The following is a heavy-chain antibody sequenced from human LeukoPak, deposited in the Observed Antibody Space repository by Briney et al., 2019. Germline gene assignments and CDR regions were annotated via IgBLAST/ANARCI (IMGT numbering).Heavy chain of an antibody. D-gene: IGHD3-10*01. CDR1: GYTFTGYY. CDR3: ARGITMVRGVITPAGY. J-gene: IGHJ4*02. V-gene: IGHV1-2*02. CDR2: INPNSGGT. Sequence: ASVKVSCKASGYTFTGYYMHWVRQAPGQGLEWMGWINPNSGGTNYAQKFQGRVTMTRDTSISTAYMELSRLRSDDTAVYYCARGITMVRGVITPAGYWGQGTLVTVSS.